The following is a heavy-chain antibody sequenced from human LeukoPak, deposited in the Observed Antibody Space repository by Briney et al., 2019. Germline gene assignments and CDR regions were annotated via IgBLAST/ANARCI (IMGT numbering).Heavy chain of an antibody. V-gene: IGHV4-59*12. Sequence: SQTLSLTCTVSGGSISSYYWSWIRQPPGKGLEWIGYIYYSESTNYNPSLKSRVTISIDESKNQFSLKVTSVTAADTAMYYCARVALITIHENDAFDIWGQGTVVTVSS. CDR1: GGSISSYY. D-gene: IGHD3-3*01. J-gene: IGHJ3*02. CDR3: ARVALITIHENDAFDI. CDR2: IYYSEST.